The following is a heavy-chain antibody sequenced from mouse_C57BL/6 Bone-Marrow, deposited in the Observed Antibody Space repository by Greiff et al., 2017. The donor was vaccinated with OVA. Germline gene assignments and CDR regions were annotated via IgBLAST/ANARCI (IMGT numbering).Heavy chain of an antibody. CDR2: IWSGGST. V-gene: IGHV2-2*01. CDR1: GFSLTSYG. Sequence: QVQLQQSGPGLVQPSQSLSITCTVSGFSLTSYGVHWVRQSPGKGLEWLGVIWSGGSTDYNAAFISRLSISKDNSKSQVFFKMNSLQADDTAIYYCARGGTGTGDYYAMDYWGQGTSVTVSS. D-gene: IGHD4-1*01. J-gene: IGHJ4*01. CDR3: ARGGTGTGDYYAMDY.